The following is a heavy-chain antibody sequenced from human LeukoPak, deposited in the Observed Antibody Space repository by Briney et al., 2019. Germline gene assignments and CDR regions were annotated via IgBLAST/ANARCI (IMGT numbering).Heavy chain of an antibody. J-gene: IGHJ4*02. D-gene: IGHD3-10*01. V-gene: IGHV3-23*01. CDR3: AKDSGSFGDFDY. CDR2: ISGSGGST. CDR1: GFTFSSSA. Sequence: GGSLRLSCAASGFTFSSSAMSWVRQAPGKGLEWVSAISGSGGSTYYADSVKGRFTISRDNSKNTLYLQMNSLRAEDTAVYYCAKDSGSFGDFDYWGQGTLVTVSS.